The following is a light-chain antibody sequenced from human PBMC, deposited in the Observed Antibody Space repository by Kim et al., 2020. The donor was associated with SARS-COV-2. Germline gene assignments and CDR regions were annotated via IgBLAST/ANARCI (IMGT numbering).Light chain of an antibody. V-gene: IGKV3-11*01. CDR1: QSVGNS. J-gene: IGKJ4*01. Sequence: LSQGESATLSCRASQSVGNSLAWFQQKPGQAPRLLIFETSSRATGIPARFSGSGSGTAFTLTISSLEPEDFAVYYCQQRYNWPLTFGGGTKVDIK. CDR2: ETS. CDR3: QQRYNWPLT.